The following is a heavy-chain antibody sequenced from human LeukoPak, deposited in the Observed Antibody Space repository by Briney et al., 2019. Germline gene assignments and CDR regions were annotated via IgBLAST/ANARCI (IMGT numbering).Heavy chain of an antibody. CDR3: AREVIGGNSA. D-gene: IGHD4-23*01. Sequence: AGGSLRLSCAASGLTFSTYEASWVRQAPGKGLEWVASISSSTTYIYNADSVKGRFTISRDDAKNSLYLQMSSLRAEDTAVYYCAREVIGGNSAWGQGTLVTVSS. CDR2: ISSSTTYI. V-gene: IGHV3-21*01. CDR1: GLTFSTYE. J-gene: IGHJ4*02.